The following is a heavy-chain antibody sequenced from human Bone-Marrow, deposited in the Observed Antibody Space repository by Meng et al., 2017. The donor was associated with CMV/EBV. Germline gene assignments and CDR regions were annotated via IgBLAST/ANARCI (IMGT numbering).Heavy chain of an antibody. J-gene: IGHJ4*02. Sequence: GESLKISCAASGFTFSSYWMSWVRQAPGKGLEWVANIKQDGSEKYYVDSVKGRFTISRDNAKNSLYLQMSSLRAEDTAVYYCARETFYCSSTSCYPDYWGQGTLVTVSS. V-gene: IGHV3-7*01. CDR2: IKQDGSEK. CDR1: GFTFSSYW. D-gene: IGHD2-2*01. CDR3: ARETFYCSSTSCYPDY.